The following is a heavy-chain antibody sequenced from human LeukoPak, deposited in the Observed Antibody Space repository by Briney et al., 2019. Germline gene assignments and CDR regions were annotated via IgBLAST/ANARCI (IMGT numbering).Heavy chain of an antibody. V-gene: IGHV3-48*03. CDR1: GFTFSSYE. CDR3: ARLGYCSGGSCSPAEYFQH. D-gene: IGHD2-15*01. Sequence: GGSLRLSCAASGFTFSSYEMNWVRQAPGKGLEWVSYISSSGSTIYYADSVKGRFTISRDNAKNSLYLQMNSLRAEDTAVYYCARLGYCSGGSCSPAEYFQHWGQGTLVTVSS. J-gene: IGHJ1*01. CDR2: ISSSGSTI.